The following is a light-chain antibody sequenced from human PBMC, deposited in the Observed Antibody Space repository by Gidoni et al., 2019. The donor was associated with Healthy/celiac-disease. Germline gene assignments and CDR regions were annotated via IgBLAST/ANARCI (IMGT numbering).Light chain of an antibody. Sequence: DIVMTQSPLSLPVTPGAPASISCRSSQSLPHSNGYNYLDWYLQKPGQSPQLLIYLGATRASGVPDRFSGSGSGTDFTLKISRVEAEDVGVYYCMQALQTPITFGQGTRLEIK. CDR2: LGA. J-gene: IGKJ5*01. CDR3: MQALQTPIT. CDR1: QSLPHSNGYNY. V-gene: IGKV2-28*01.